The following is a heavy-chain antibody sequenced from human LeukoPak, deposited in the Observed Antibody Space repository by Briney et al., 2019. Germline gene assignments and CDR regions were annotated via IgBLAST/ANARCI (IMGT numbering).Heavy chain of an antibody. J-gene: IGHJ4*02. CDR2: ISGGGAST. CDR3: AKEGGATYYDILTGYPHYYFDY. CDR1: GFTFSSYA. D-gene: IGHD3-9*01. Sequence: GGSLRLSCAASGFTFSSYAMSWLGQAQGKGLVGCLAISGGGASTAYADSVKGRFTISRDNSKNTLYLQMNSLRAEDTAVYYCAKEGGATYYDILTGYPHYYFDYWGQGTLVTVSS. V-gene: IGHV3-23*01.